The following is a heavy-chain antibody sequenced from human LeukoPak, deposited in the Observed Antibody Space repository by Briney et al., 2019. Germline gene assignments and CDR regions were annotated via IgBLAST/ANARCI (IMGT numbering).Heavy chain of an antibody. CDR3: ARDPGIAAAGTGRGGWFDP. D-gene: IGHD6-13*01. J-gene: IGHJ5*02. V-gene: IGHV1-2*02. CDR2: INSNSDGT. CDR1: GYTFTGYY. Sequence: ASVKVSCKASGYTFTGYYMHWVRQAPGQGLKWMGWINSNSDGTNYAQKFQGRVTMTRDTSISTAYMELSRIRSADTAVYYCARDPGIAAAGTGRGGWFDPWGQGTLVTVSS.